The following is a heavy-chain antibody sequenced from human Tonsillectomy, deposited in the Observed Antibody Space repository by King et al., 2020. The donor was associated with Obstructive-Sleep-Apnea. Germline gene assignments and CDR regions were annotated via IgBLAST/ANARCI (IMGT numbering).Heavy chain of an antibody. D-gene: IGHD6-19*01. CDR1: GGSLTNYY. CDR3: ARESYNSGWYGADYYYYGMDV. Sequence: QLQESGPGLVRPSETLSLTCTVSGGSLTNYYWTWIRQPPGKRLEVIGYISYSGITDYNPSLKSRVTMPVNMSKNQFSLKRSSVTAADTAVYYCARESYNSGWYGADYYYYGMDVWGQGTTVIVSS. CDR2: ISYSGIT. V-gene: IGHV4-59*01. J-gene: IGHJ6*02.